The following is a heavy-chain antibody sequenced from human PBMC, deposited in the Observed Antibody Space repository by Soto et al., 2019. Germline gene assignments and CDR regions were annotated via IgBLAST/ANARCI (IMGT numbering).Heavy chain of an antibody. D-gene: IGHD6-19*01. Sequence: SETLSLTCTVSGGSISSYYWSWIRQPPGKGLEWIGYIYYSGSTNYNPSLKSRVTISVDTSKNQFSLKLSSVTAADTAVYYCARDSRGYGGSGWLFDSGAQGTLVPVSS. CDR3: ARDSRGYGGSGWLFDS. J-gene: IGHJ4*02. V-gene: IGHV4-59*01. CDR1: GGSISSYY. CDR2: IYYSGST.